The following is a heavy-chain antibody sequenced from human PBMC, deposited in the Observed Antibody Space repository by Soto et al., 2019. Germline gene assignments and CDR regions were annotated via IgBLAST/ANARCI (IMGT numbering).Heavy chain of an antibody. D-gene: IGHD2-15*01. J-gene: IGHJ6*02. CDR3: AKGNGPLLPDYYGMDV. Sequence: GGSLRLSCAASGFTFDDYAMHWVRQAPGKGLEWVSGICWNSGSIGDADSVKGRFTISRDNAKNSLYLQMNSLRAEDTALYYCAKGNGPLLPDYYGMDVWGQGTTVTVSS. V-gene: IGHV3-9*01. CDR2: ICWNSGSI. CDR1: GFTFDDYA.